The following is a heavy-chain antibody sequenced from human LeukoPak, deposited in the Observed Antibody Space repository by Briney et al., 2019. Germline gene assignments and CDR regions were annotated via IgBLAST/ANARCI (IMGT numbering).Heavy chain of an antibody. CDR2: ISGSGGST. V-gene: IGHV3-23*01. CDR1: GFTFSSYA. CDR3: AKDFGRKSGSGWFDP. J-gene: IGHJ5*02. D-gene: IGHD3-22*01. Sequence: GALRLSYAASGFTFSSYAMSWVRQAPGKGLEWVSAISGSGGSTYYADSVKGRFTISRDNSKNTLYLQMNSLRAEDTAVYYCAKDFGRKSGSGWFDPWGQGTLVTVSS.